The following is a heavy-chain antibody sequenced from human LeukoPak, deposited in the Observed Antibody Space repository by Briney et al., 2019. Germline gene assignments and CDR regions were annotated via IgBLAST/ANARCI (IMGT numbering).Heavy chain of an antibody. J-gene: IGHJ2*01. CDR3: ARAIETRTYYFDSSGYLWYFDL. CDR2: IYYSGST. Sequence: SETLSLTCTVSGGSISSYYWSWIRQPPGKGLEWIGYIYYSGSTNYNPSLKSRVTISVDTSKNQFSLKLSSVTAADTAVYYCARAIETRTYYFDSSGYLWYFDLWGRGTLVTVSS. CDR1: GGSISSYY. V-gene: IGHV4-59*08. D-gene: IGHD3-22*01.